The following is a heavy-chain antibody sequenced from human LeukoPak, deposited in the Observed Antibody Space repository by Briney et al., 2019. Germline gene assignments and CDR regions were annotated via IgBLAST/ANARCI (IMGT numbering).Heavy chain of an antibody. Sequence: PGTSLRLSCAASGFNFSSYAMHWVRQAPGEGLEWVGLISYGGIDKSYADSVKGRFTISRGSSKRTLYLQMNSLRAEDTAMYYCARESWSDSVAFDIWGLGTMVIVSS. V-gene: IGHV3-30*04. D-gene: IGHD3-3*01. CDR2: ISYGGIDK. CDR3: ARESWSDSVAFDI. J-gene: IGHJ3*02. CDR1: GFNFSSYA.